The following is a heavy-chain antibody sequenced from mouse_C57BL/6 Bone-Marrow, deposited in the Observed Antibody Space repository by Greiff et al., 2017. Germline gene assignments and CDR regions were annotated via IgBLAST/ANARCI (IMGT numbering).Heavy chain of an antibody. CDR1: GFNIKDDY. Sequence: EVQLQQSGAELVRPGASVKLSCTASGFNIKDDYIHWVKQRPEQGLEWIGWIDPEIGDTEYASKFQGKATITSDTSSNTAYLQLSSLTSEDTACYYCSSFDGNYCDFWGQGTPLTVAS. V-gene: IGHV14-4*01. CDR2: IDPEIGDT. J-gene: IGHJ2*01. D-gene: IGHD2-3*01. CDR3: SSFDGNYCDF.